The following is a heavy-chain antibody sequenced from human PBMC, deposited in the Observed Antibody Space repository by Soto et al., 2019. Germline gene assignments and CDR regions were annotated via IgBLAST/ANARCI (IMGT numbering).Heavy chain of an antibody. CDR2: INPNSGGT. J-gene: IGHJ6*02. CDR3: ARDGMLGSSWYYYYGMDV. D-gene: IGHD6-13*01. V-gene: IGHV1-2*04. CDR1: GYTFTGYY. Sequence: ASVKVSCKASGYTFTGYYMHWVRQAPGQGLEWMGWINPNSGGTNYAQKFQGWVTMTRDMSISTAYMELSRLRSDDTAVYYCARDGMLGSSWYYYYGMDVWGQGTTVTVSS.